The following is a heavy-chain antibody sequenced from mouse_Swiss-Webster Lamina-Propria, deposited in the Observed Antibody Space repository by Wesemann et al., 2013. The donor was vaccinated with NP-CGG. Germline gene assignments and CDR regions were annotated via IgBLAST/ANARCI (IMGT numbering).Heavy chain of an antibody. J-gene: IGHJ2*01. V-gene: IGHV3-8*02. CDR2: ISYSGST. Sequence: EYAGYISYSGSTYYNPSLKSRISITRDTSKNQYYLQLNSVTTEDTATYYCARQSTGLREYYFDYWGQGTTLTVSS. CDR3: ARQSTGLREYYFDY. D-gene: IGHD4-1*02.